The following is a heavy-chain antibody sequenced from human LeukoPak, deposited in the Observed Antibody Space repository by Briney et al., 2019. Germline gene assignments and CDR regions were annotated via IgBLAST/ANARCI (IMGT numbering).Heavy chain of an antibody. V-gene: IGHV4-39*01. CDR1: GDSISSSNYF. CDR2: IYHSWNT. CDR3: ARQLYSSASV. J-gene: IGHJ6*02. D-gene: IGHD6-6*01. Sequence: SETLSLTCTVSGDSISSSNYFWGWIRQPPGKGLEWVGNIYHSWNTFYNPSLKSRVTISADTSKNQFSLKLTFVTVADTAVYYCARQLYSSASVGSQGTTVIVSS.